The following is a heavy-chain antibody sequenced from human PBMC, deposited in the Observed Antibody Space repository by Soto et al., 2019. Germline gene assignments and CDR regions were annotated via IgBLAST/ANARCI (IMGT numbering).Heavy chain of an antibody. V-gene: IGHV4-59*08. CDR3: ARHGAYYDILTGYYSSYPNWFDP. D-gene: IGHD3-9*01. CDR2: IYYSGST. Sequence: SETPSLTSTVSGVSISSYYLSWLRQPPGKGLEWIGYIYYSGSTNYNPSLKSRVTISVDTSKNQFSLKLSSVTAADTAVYYCARHGAYYDILTGYYSSYPNWFDPWGQGTLVTGSS. J-gene: IGHJ5*02. CDR1: GVSISSYY.